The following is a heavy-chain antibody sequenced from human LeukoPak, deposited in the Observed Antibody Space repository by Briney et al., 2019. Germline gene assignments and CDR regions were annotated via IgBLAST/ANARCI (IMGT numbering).Heavy chain of an antibody. CDR2: VSTDSGNS. CDR3: ARGVSRGVDY. V-gene: IGHV1-8*02. D-gene: IGHD3-16*01. Sequence: ASVKVSCKASGYTFTNYDINWVRQATGQGLEWLGWVSTDSGNSDSAQKFQGRITLTRDTSISTVFLEQRNLRSDDTAVYYCARGVSRGVDYWGQGTLVTVSS. CDR1: GYTFTNYD. J-gene: IGHJ4*02.